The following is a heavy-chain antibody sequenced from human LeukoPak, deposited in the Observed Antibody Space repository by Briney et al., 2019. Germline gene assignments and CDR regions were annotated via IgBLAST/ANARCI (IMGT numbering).Heavy chain of an antibody. CDR3: EKRGDKLDLI. V-gene: IGHV3-23*01. Sequence: GESLRLSCAASGVTLRNYGLSWVRHTLGKGLEWVSAIRGSGDTTFYADSVKGRFTISRDNSENTVYLQMNSLRAEDTAVYYCEKRGDKLDLIWGQGTLVTVSS. D-gene: IGHD2-21*02. J-gene: IGHJ4*02. CDR2: IRGSGDTT. CDR1: GVTLRNYG.